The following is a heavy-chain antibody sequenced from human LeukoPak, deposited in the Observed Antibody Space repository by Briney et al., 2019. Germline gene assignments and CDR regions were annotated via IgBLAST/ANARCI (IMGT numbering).Heavy chain of an antibody. Sequence: PGGSLRLSCAASGFTFSSYWMHWVRQAPGKGLVWVSRINSDGSSTSYADSVKGRFTISRDNAKNTLYLQMNSLRAEDTAVYYCARGGKSGRAFDIWGQGTMVTVSS. J-gene: IGHJ3*02. CDR3: ARGGKSGRAFDI. D-gene: IGHD1-14*01. V-gene: IGHV3-74*01. CDR1: GFTFSSYW. CDR2: INSDGSST.